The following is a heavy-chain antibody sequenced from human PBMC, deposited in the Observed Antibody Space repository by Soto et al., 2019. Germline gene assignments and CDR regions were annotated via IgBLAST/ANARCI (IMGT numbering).Heavy chain of an antibody. J-gene: IGHJ4*02. CDR1: GGPIRSRSHC. CDR3: AREGGYVDY. D-gene: IGHD1-1*01. CDR2: IDESGDF. Sequence: SETLSLTCTVSGGPIRSRSHCWGWIRQSPGTGLEWIGSIDESGDFYYNPSLKSRVTISVDTSKNQFSLKLISVTGADSAIYYCAREGGYVDYWGQGTLFTVSS. V-gene: IGHV4-39*02.